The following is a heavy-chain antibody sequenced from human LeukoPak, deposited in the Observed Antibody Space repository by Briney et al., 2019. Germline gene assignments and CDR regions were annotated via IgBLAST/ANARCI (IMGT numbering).Heavy chain of an antibody. D-gene: IGHD3-10*01. V-gene: IGHV4-39*07. J-gene: IGHJ5*02. CDR1: GGSISSSSYY. CDR2: IYYSGST. Sequence: SETLSLTCTVSGGSISSSSYYWGWIRQPPGKGLEWIGSIYYSGSTYYNPSLKSRVTISVDTSKNQFSLKLSSVTAADTAVYYCARVRWFGEFDNWFDPWGQGTLVTVSS. CDR3: ARVRWFGEFDNWFDP.